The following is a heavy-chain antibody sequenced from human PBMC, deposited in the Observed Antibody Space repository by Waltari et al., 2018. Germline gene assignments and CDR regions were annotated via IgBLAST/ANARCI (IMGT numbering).Heavy chain of an antibody. Sequence: EVQLVESGGGLVQPGRSLRLSCAASGFTFDDYAMHWVRQAPGKGLEWVSGISWNSGSIGYADSVKGRFTISRDNAKNSLYLQMNSLRAEDTALYYCAKDRGRRLRFNAFDIWGQGTMVTVSS. V-gene: IGHV3-9*01. D-gene: IGHD5-12*01. J-gene: IGHJ3*02. CDR3: AKDRGRRLRFNAFDI. CDR1: GFTFDDYA. CDR2: ISWNSGSI.